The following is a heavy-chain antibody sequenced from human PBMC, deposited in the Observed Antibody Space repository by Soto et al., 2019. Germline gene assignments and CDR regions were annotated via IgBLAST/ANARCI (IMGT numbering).Heavy chain of an antibody. CDR2: INPTTGLT. V-gene: IGHV1-46*01. D-gene: IGHD2-8*01. J-gene: IGHJ6*02. CDR1: GYAFSNNF. CDR3: ARALRNGYFYCMDI. Sequence: ASVKVSCKASGYAFSNNFMHWVQQAPAQGLEWMGVINPTTGLTSNAQRFQGRITMTSDTSSSTAYMELSSLRSEDTAVYYFARALRNGYFYCMDIWGQGTTVAVSS.